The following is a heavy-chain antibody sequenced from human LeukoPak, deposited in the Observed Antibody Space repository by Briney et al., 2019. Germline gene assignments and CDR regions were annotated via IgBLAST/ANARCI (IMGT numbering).Heavy chain of an antibody. V-gene: IGHV3-30*02. CDR1: GFTFRSYG. CDR3: AKDISHRSGYYYDY. CDR2: IPYAGSNK. J-gene: IGHJ4*02. D-gene: IGHD3-22*01. Sequence: GGSLRLSCAPPGFTFRSYGMHWGRQALGKGLEGVAFIPYAGSNKYYADSVKGRFTISRDNSKNTMYLQMNSLRAEDTAVYYCAKDISHRSGYYYDYWGQGTLVTVSS.